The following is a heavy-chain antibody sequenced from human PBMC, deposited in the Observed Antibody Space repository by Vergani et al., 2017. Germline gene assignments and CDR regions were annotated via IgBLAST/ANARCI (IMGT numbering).Heavy chain of an antibody. J-gene: IGHJ4*02. V-gene: IGHV1-69*04. CDR2: IIPILGIA. D-gene: IGHD5-24*01. Sequence: QVQLVQSGAEVKKPGSSVKVSCKASGGTFSSYAISWVRQAPGQGLEWMVRIIPILGIANYAQKFQGRVTITADKSTSTAYMELSSLRSEDTAVYYCARDLDGXNDYWGQGTLVTVSS. CDR3: ARDLDGXNDY. CDR1: GGTFSSYA.